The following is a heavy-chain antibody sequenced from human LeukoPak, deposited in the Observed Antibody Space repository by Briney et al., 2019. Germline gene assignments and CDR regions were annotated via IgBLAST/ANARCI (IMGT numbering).Heavy chain of an antibody. CDR3: ARGPYGSGSYAGKHAFDI. Sequence: ASVKVSCKASGYTFTSYYMHWVRQAPGQGLEWMGIISPSGGSTSYAQKFQGRVTMTRDTSTSTVYMELSSLRSEDTAVYYCARGPYGSGSYAGKHAFDIWGQGTMVTVSS. CDR1: GYTFTSYY. V-gene: IGHV1-46*01. CDR2: ISPSGGST. J-gene: IGHJ3*02. D-gene: IGHD3-10*01.